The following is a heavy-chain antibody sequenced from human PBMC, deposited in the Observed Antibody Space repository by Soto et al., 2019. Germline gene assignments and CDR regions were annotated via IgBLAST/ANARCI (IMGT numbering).Heavy chain of an antibody. CDR1: GGSISSTNHY. J-gene: IGHJ6*02. CDR2: IYYSGST. CDR3: ARQGWSAGGGMDV. D-gene: IGHD3-3*01. Sequence: SETLSLTCTVSGGSISSTNHYWGWIRQPPGKGLEWIGSIYYSGSTYYNPSLKSRVTISVNTSKHQFSLKLNSVTAADTAMYHCARQGWSAGGGMDVWGQGATVTVSS. V-gene: IGHV4-39*01.